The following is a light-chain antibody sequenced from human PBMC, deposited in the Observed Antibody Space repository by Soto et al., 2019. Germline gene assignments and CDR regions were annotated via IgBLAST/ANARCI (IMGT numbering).Light chain of an antibody. CDR1: SGSVSTNYH. CDR2: STN. Sequence: QTVLTQEPSFSVSPGGTVTLTCGLSSGSVSTNYHPSWYQQTPGQAPRTLIDSTNTRSSGVPDRFSGSILGNKAALTITGAQADDESDYYCVLYMGNGIWVFGGGTKLTVL. V-gene: IGLV8-61*01. J-gene: IGLJ3*02. CDR3: VLYMGNGIWV.